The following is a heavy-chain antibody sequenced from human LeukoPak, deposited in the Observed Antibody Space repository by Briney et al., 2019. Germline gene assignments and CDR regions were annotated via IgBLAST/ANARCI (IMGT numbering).Heavy chain of an antibody. CDR2: IYYSGST. CDR3: ARVPISTTARGYFDY. CDR1: GGSVSSGSYY. Sequence: SETLSLTCAVYGGSVSSGSYYWSWIRQPPGKGLEWIGYIYYSGSTTYNPSLKSRVSTSVDTSKNNFSLKLSSVTAADTAVYYCARVPISTTARGYFDYWGQGTLVTVSS. J-gene: IGHJ4*02. V-gene: IGHV4-61*03. D-gene: IGHD4-17*01.